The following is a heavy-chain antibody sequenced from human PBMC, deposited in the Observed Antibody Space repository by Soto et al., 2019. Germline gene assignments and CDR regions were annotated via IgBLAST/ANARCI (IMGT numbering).Heavy chain of an antibody. J-gene: IGHJ1*01. Sequence: QVQLHQWGAGLLKPSDTLSLTCAVYGGSFSGYFWTWIRQPPGKGLEWIGEINHSGNTNYSPSLKSRVTIYLDTSKNQFSLKLSSVTAADTAVYYCARCLRDSSGYYHVHYFQHWGQGTLVTVSS. CDR2: INHSGNT. CDR1: GGSFSGYF. CDR3: ARCLRDSSGYYHVHYFQH. V-gene: IGHV4-34*01. D-gene: IGHD3-22*01.